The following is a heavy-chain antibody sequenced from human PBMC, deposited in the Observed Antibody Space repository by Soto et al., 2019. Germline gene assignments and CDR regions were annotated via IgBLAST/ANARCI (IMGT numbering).Heavy chain of an antibody. V-gene: IGHV5-51*01. D-gene: IGHD3-16*01. CDR1: GYSFTSYR. J-gene: IGHJ4*02. CDR3: ARPGKPMDPGHWSDYSLGRYSNGSFDY. Sequence: GESQKISYKGSGYSFTSYRIGWVRQMPGRGLEWMGIIYPGDSDTRYSPSFQGQATISADKSISTAYLQWSSLKASDTAMYYYARPGKPMDPGHWSDYSLGRYSNGSFDYWGQGTLVTVFS. CDR2: IYPGDSDT.